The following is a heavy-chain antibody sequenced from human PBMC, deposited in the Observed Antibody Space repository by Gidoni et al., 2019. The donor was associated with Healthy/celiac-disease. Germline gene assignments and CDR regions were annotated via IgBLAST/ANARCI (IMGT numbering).Heavy chain of an antibody. D-gene: IGHD2-2*02. CDR1: GFTFSSYA. J-gene: IGHJ6*02. CDR2: ISGSGGST. V-gene: IGHV3-23*01. CDR3: AKDLPIVVVPAAIHYGMDV. Sequence: EVQLLESGGGLVQPGGSLRLSCAASGFTFSSYAMSWVRQAPGKGLEWVSAISGSGGSTYYADSVKGRFTISRDNSKNTLYLQMNSLRAEDTAVYYCAKDLPIVVVPAAIHYGMDVWGQGTTVTVSS.